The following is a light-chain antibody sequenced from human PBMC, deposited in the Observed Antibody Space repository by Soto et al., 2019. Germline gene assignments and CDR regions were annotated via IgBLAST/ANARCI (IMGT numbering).Light chain of an antibody. CDR1: QSVSSN. CDR2: GAS. Sequence: ETVMAQSPATLSVSPGERATLACRASQSVSSNLAWYQQKPGQAPRLLIYGASSRATGSPARFSGSGSGTEFTLTTSNLQSEDFAVYYCQQYANWPGTFGQGTKLEIK. J-gene: IGKJ2*01. CDR3: QQYANWPGT. V-gene: IGKV3-15*01.